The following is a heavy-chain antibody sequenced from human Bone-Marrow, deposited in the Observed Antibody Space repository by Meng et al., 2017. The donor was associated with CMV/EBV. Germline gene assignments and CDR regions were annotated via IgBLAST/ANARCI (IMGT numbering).Heavy chain of an antibody. CDR1: GYTFTSYY. V-gene: IGHV1-46*01. D-gene: IGHD3-3*01. CDR3: AGSGAQLRFLEWLSPYYYYGMDF. CDR2: INPSGGST. Sequence: ASVKVSCKASGYTFTSYYMHWVRQAPGQGLEWMGIINPSGGSTSYAQKFQGRVTMTRDTSTSTVYMELSSLRSEDTAVYYCAGSGAQLRFLEWLSPYYYYGMDFWGPGTTVNVSS. J-gene: IGHJ6*02.